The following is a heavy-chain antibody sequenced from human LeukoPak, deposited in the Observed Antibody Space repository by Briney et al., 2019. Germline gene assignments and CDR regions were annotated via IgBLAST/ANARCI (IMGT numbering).Heavy chain of an antibody. CDR1: GGTFSSYA. D-gene: IGHD1-26*01. Sequence: GASVKVSCKASGGTFSSYAISWVRQAPGQGLEWMGGIIPIFGTANYAQKLQGRVTMTTDTSTSTAYMELRSLRSDDTAVYYCAREGLVGATFYYYYGMDVWGQGTTVTVSS. V-gene: IGHV1-69*05. J-gene: IGHJ6*02. CDR2: IIPIFGTA. CDR3: AREGLVGATFYYYYGMDV.